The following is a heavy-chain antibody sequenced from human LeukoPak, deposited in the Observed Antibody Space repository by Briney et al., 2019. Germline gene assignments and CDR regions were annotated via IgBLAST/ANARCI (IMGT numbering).Heavy chain of an antibody. Sequence: SGGSLRLSCAASGFTFSSYAMSWVRQAPGKGLEWVSAISGSGGSTYYADSVKGRFPISRDNSKNTLYLQMNSLRAEDTAVYYCAKDRIYYDSSGLTHDYWGQGTLVTVSS. D-gene: IGHD3-22*01. CDR3: AKDRIYYDSSGLTHDY. CDR2: ISGSGGST. V-gene: IGHV3-23*01. J-gene: IGHJ4*02. CDR1: GFTFSSYA.